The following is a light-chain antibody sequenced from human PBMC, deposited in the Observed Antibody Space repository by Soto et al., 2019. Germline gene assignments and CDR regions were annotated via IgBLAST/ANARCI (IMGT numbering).Light chain of an antibody. Sequence: QLVLTQSPSASASLGASVKVTCTLSSGHSSYAIAWHQQQPEKGPRYLMKLNSDGSHSKGDGIPDRFSGSSSGAERYLTISSLQSEDEVDYYCQTWVGTGNVVFGGGTKLTVL. CDR3: QTWVGTGNVV. CDR1: SGHSSYA. CDR2: LNSDGSH. V-gene: IGLV4-69*01. J-gene: IGLJ2*01.